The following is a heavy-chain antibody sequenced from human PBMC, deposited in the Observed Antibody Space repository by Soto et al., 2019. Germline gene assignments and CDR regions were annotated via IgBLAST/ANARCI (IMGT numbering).Heavy chain of an antibody. CDR3: ARVQGVGYDSSGYL. D-gene: IGHD3-22*01. V-gene: IGHV1-69*13. CDR2: IIPIFGTA. CDR1: GGTFSSYA. Sequence: SVKVSCKASGGTFSSYAISWVRQAPGQGLEWMGGIIPIFGTANYAQKFQGRVTITADESTSTAYMELSSLRSEDTAVYYCARVQGVGYDSSGYLWGQGTLVTVSS. J-gene: IGHJ4*02.